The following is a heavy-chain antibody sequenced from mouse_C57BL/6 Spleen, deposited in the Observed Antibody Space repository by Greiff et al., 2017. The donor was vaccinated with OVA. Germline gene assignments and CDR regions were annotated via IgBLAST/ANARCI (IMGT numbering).Heavy chain of an antibody. D-gene: IGHD1-1*01. J-gene: IGHJ2*01. CDR1: GYTFTSYW. Sequence: QVQLHQPGAELVRPGSSVKLSCKASGYTFTSYWMHWVKQRPIQGLEWIGNIDPSDSETHYNQKFKDKATLTVDKSSSTAYMQLSSLTSEDSAVYYCARDYYGSSLDYWGQGTTLTVSS. CDR2: IDPSDSET. V-gene: IGHV1-52*01. CDR3: ARDYYGSSLDY.